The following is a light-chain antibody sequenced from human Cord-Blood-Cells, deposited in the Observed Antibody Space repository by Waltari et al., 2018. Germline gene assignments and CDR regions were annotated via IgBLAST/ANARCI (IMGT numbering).Light chain of an antibody. Sequence: QSALTQPRSVSGSPGPSVTISCTGTSSDAGGYTYVSWYQQHPGKAPKLMIYDVSKRPSGVPDRFSGSKSGNTASLTISGLQAEDEADYYCCSYAGSYTYVFGTGTKVTVL. J-gene: IGLJ1*01. V-gene: IGLV2-11*01. CDR2: DVS. CDR1: SSDAGGYTY. CDR3: CSYAGSYTYV.